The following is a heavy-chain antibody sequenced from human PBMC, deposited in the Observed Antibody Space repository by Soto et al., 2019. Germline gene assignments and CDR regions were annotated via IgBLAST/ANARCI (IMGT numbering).Heavy chain of an antibody. CDR2: VSGYSGHS. D-gene: IGHD6-6*01. CDR1: NETLTTYG. V-gene: IGHV1-18*01. CDR3: ARDSSSSGYYYGMEV. J-gene: IGHJ6*02. Sequence: QVHLVQSGAEVKKPGASVKVSCKASNETLTTYGISWVRQAPGQGLEWMGWVSGYSGHSSSAQEFQDRVIITTDTSTNTAYMELRSLTSAASAVYFCARDSSSSGYYYGMEVWGQGTTVTVSS.